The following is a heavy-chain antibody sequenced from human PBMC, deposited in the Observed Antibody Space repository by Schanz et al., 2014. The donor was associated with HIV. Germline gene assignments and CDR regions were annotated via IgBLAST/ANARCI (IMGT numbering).Heavy chain of an antibody. CDR1: GFTITSYG. Sequence: VQLLESGGGLVQPGGSLRLSCAVSGFTITSYGMSWVRQAPGKGLEWVAVIWNDGSNTFYADSVKGRFTISRDNSKKTVFLQMNNLRAEDTAVYYCARDRLHPGNGMDVWGQGTTVTVSS. D-gene: IGHD4-4*01. CDR3: ARDRLHPGNGMDV. CDR2: IWNDGSNT. J-gene: IGHJ6*02. V-gene: IGHV3-33*08.